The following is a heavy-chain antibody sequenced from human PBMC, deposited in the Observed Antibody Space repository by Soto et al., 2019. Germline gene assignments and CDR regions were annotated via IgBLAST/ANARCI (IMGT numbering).Heavy chain of an antibody. CDR1: VGSISSRGYY. V-gene: IGHV4-39*01. Sequence: QLQLQESGPGLVKPSETLSLTCTVSVGSISSRGYYWGWIRQPPGKGLEWLGTIYYSGSTYYNPSLKSRVTISVDTSKNQFSLKLSPVTAADTAVYYCATSNWFDPWGQGTLVTVSS. J-gene: IGHJ5*02. CDR2: IYYSGST. CDR3: ATSNWFDP.